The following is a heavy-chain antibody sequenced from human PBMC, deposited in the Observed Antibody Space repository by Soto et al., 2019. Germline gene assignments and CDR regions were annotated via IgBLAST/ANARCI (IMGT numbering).Heavy chain of an antibody. J-gene: IGHJ4*02. D-gene: IGHD6-19*01. CDR3: AKSSGSGWFQTYFDY. V-gene: IGHV3-23*01. Sequence: PGGSLRLSCAASGFTFSSYAMGWVRQAPGKGLEWVSAISGSGGSTYYADSVKGRFTISRDNSKNTLYLQMNSLRAEDTAVYYCAKSSGSGWFQTYFDYWGQGTLVTVSS. CDR2: ISGSGGST. CDR1: GFTFSSYA.